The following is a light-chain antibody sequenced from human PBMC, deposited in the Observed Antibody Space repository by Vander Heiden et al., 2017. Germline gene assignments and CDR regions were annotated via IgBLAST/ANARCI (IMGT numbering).Light chain of an antibody. Sequence: QSVLTQPPSVSGAPGQRVTIPCTGSSPNIGAGYDVHWYQQLPGAAPKLLINGNTNRPSGVPDRFSGSKSGTSASLAITGLQAEDEADYYCQSYDSRLTGHVVFGGGTKLTVL. V-gene: IGLV1-40*01. CDR3: QSYDSRLTGHVV. J-gene: IGLJ2*01. CDR2: GNT. CDR1: SPNIGAGYD.